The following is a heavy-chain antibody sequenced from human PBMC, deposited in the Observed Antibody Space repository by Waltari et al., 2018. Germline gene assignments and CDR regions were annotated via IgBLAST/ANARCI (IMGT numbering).Heavy chain of an antibody. CDR3: ARDWGRSNTLDY. J-gene: IGHJ4*02. V-gene: IGHV1-2*02. Sequence: QVQLVQSGAEVKKPGASVKVSCKASGYTFTGYYMHWVRQAPGQGLEWMGWINPNSGGTNHAQKFQGRVTMTRDTSISTAYMELSRLRSDDTAVYYCARDWGRSNTLDYWGQGTLVTVSS. CDR2: INPNSGGT. D-gene: IGHD7-27*01. CDR1: GYTFTGYY.